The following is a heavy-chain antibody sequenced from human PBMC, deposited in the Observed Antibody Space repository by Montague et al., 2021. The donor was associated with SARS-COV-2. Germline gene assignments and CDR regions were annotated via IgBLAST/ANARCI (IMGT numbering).Heavy chain of an antibody. CDR3: ARTSRGSRYFYGVDV. J-gene: IGHJ6*02. CDR2: IYYTGST. D-gene: IGHD3-10*01. CDR1: GGSISGYY. V-gene: IGHV4-59*01. Sequence: SETLSLTCTVSGGSISGYYWTWMRQPPGKGLERLGHIYYTGSTKYNPSLKSRVTISIDTPKSQFSLRLSSVTAADTAIYYCARTSRGSRYFYGVDVWGQGTTVTVSS.